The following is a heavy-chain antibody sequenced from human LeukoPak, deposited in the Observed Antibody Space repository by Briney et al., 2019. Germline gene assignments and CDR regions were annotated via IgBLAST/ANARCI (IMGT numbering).Heavy chain of an antibody. CDR1: GFTVSSNC. Sequence: GGSLRLSCAASGFTVSSNCMSWVRQAPGKGLEWVSIIYSDGSTYYADSVKGRFTISRDNAKNSLYLQMNSLRAEDTAVYYCASFRYFDWSYAFDIWGQGTMVTVSS. V-gene: IGHV3-66*01. CDR3: ASFRYFDWSYAFDI. J-gene: IGHJ3*02. D-gene: IGHD3-9*01. CDR2: IYSDGST.